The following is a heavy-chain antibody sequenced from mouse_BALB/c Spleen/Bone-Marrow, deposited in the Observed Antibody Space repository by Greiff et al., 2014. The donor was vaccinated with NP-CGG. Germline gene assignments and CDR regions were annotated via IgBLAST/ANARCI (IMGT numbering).Heavy chain of an antibody. CDR1: GFSLSNYG. V-gene: IGHV2-2*02. Sequence: VQLQESGPGLVQPSQSLSITCTVSGFSLSNYGVHWVRQSPGKGLEWLGVIWSGGSTDYNAAFISRLTISKDNSKSQVFFKMXXXQANDTAIYYCARNHRGYYFDYWGQGTTLTVSS. CDR3: ARNHRGYYFDY. J-gene: IGHJ2*01. CDR2: IWSGGST. D-gene: IGHD3-1*01.